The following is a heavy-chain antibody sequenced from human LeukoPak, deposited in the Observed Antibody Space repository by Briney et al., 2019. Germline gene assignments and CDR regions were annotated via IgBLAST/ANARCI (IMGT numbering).Heavy chain of an antibody. D-gene: IGHD3-22*01. V-gene: IGHV3-30-3*01. CDR3: ARGPRWLFLQTLDY. Sequence: GRSLRLSCAASGFTFSSYAMHWVRQAPGKGLEWVAVISYDGSNKYYADSVKGRFTISRDNSKNTLYLQMNSLRAEDTAVYYCARGPRWLFLQTLDYWGQETLVTVSS. J-gene: IGHJ4*02. CDR2: ISYDGSNK. CDR1: GFTFSSYA.